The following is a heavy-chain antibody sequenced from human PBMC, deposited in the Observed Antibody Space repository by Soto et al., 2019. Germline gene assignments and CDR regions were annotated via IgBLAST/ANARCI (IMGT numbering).Heavy chain of an antibody. CDR2: ISTNGNNQ. CDR1: GFTFDSYA. Sequence: QVRLVESGGGVVQPGRSLRLSCAASGFTFDSYAMHWVRQAPGKGLEWVALISTNGNNQFYSDSVKGRFTISIDKFKTTVLLQMSSLRPEDTAVYYCARVSLIGSGWPVDHWGQGTLVTVSS. D-gene: IGHD6-19*01. J-gene: IGHJ4*02. V-gene: IGHV3-30-3*01. CDR3: ARVSLIGSGWPVDH.